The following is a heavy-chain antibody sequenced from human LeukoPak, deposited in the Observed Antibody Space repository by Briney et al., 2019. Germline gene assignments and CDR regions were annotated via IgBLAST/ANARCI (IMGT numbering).Heavy chain of an antibody. Sequence: GGSLRLSCAASGFTFSSYAMSWVRQAPGKGLEWVSAISGSGGSTYYADSVKGRFTISRDNSKNTLYLQMNSLRAEDTAVYYCAKDLPPRGQPYCGGDCYSGPNWFDPWGQGTLVTVSS. D-gene: IGHD2-21*02. J-gene: IGHJ5*02. CDR3: AKDLPPRGQPYCGGDCYSGPNWFDP. V-gene: IGHV3-23*01. CDR1: GFTFSSYA. CDR2: ISGSGGST.